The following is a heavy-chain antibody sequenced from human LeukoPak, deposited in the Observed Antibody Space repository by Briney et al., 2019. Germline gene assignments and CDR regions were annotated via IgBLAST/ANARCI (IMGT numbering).Heavy chain of an antibody. CDR3: ARDPYSSSSNPGYFQH. CDR2: ISAYNGNT. Sequence: ASVKVSCKASGYTFTSYGISWVRQAPGQGLEWMGWISAYNGNTNYAQKLQGRVTMTTDTSTSTAYMELRSLRSDDTAVYYCARDPYSSSSNPGYFQHWGQGTLVTVSS. D-gene: IGHD6-6*01. V-gene: IGHV1-18*01. J-gene: IGHJ1*01. CDR1: GYTFTSYG.